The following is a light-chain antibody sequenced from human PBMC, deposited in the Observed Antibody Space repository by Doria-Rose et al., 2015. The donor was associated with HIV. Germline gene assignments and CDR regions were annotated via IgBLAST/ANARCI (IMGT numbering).Light chain of an antibody. CDR1: QTVSTY. CDR3: QQTYSSPPWR. Sequence: SPSSLSASIGDRVTITCRSRQTVSTYLNWFQQEPGKAPKLLIYAASRLQSGVPSRFSGSGSGTDFTLTISGLQPGDFATYYCQQTYSSPPWRFGQGTKVEMK. CDR2: AAS. V-gene: IGKV1-39*01. J-gene: IGKJ1*01.